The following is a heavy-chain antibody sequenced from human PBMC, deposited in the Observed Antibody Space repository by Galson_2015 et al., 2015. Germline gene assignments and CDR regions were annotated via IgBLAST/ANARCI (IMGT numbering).Heavy chain of an antibody. V-gene: IGHV3-7*01. CDR1: GFTFSSYW. D-gene: IGHD3-9*01. CDR2: IKQDGSEK. J-gene: IGHJ4*02. CDR3: ARLLRYFDWLSRDL. Sequence: SLRLSCAASGFTFSSYWMSWVRQAPGKGLEWVANIKQDGSEKYYVDSVKGRFTISRDNAKNSLYLQMNSLRAEDTAVYYCARLLRYFDWLSRDLWGQGTLVTVSS.